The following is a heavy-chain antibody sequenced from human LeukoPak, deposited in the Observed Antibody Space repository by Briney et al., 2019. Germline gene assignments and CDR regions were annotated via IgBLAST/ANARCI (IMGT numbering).Heavy chain of an antibody. Sequence: GGSLRLSCAASGFTFSSYEMNWVCQAPGKGLEWVSYISSSGSTIYYADSVKGRFTISRDNAKNSLYLQMNSLRAEDTAVYYCAREPLLWFGDATGYFDCWGQGTLVTVSS. CDR2: ISSSGSTI. D-gene: IGHD3-10*01. V-gene: IGHV3-48*03. CDR1: GFTFSSYE. CDR3: AREPLLWFGDATGYFDC. J-gene: IGHJ4*02.